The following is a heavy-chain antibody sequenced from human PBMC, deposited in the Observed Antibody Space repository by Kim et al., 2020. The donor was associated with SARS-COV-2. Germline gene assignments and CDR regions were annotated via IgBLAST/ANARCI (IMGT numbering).Heavy chain of an antibody. CDR2: ISSRAGSI. Sequence: GGSLRLSFAASGFTFKNYEMMWVRQAPGRGLEWISFISSRAGSIYYADSVKGRFIISRDNDNDFLYLQMNSLRAEDTGVYYCARPGYDYYGMDVWGQGTTVTVSS. CDR1: GFTFKNYE. J-gene: IGHJ6*02. CDR3: ARPGYDYYGMDV. V-gene: IGHV3-48*03.